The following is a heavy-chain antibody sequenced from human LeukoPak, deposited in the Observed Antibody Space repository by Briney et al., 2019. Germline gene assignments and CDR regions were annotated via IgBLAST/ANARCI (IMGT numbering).Heavy chain of an antibody. CDR3: ARDAGNSGYGMDV. V-gene: IGHV4-39*02. CDR2: IYYSGST. D-gene: IGHD6-19*01. Sequence: PSETLSLTCTVSGGSVSGSSYYWGWIRQPPGKGLEWIGSIYYSGSTYYKPSLKSRVTMSVDTSKNQFSLKLSSVTAADTAVYYCARDAGNSGYGMDVWGQGTTVTVSS. CDR1: GGSVSGSSYY. J-gene: IGHJ6*02.